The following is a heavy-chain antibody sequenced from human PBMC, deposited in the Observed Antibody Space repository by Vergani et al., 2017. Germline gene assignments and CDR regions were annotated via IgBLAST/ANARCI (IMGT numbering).Heavy chain of an antibody. J-gene: IGHJ5*02. D-gene: IGHD6-19*01. V-gene: IGHV3-23*01. Sequence: EVQLLESGGGLVQPGGSLRLSCAASGFTFSSYAMSWVRQAPGKGLEWVSAISGSGGSTYYAESVKGRFTISRDNSKNTLYLQMNSLRAEDTAVYYCANSISPPQWLAPTNWFDPWGQGTLVTVSS. CDR3: ANSISPPQWLAPTNWFDP. CDR1: GFTFSSYA. CDR2: ISGSGGST.